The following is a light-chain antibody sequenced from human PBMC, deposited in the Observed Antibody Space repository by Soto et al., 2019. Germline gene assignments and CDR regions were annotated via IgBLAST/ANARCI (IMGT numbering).Light chain of an antibody. J-gene: IGKJ1*01. V-gene: IGKV1-9*01. CDR1: QGVRSY. CDR2: GAS. CDR3: HQVYNYPRT. Sequence: IQLTQSPSSLSASVGDRVTITCRASQGVRSYLAWFQQRPGKAPKLLIFGASTLQNGVPARFSGGGFGTEFTLTITSLQPEDFATYYCHQVYNYPRTVGQGTKVDIK.